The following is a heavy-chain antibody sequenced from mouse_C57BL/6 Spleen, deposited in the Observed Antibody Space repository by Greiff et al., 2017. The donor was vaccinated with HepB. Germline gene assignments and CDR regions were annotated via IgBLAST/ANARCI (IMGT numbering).Heavy chain of an antibody. J-gene: IGHJ4*01. CDR1: GFSLTSYG. D-gene: IGHD1-1*01. CDR2: IWSGGST. V-gene: IGHV2-2*01. Sequence: VQLQQSGPGLVQPSQSLSITCTVSGFSLTSYGVHWVRQSPGKGLEWLGVIWSGGSTDYNAAFISRLSISKDNSKSHVFFKMNSLQADDTAIYYCARTLPYYGSGLGYAMDYWGQGTSVTVSS. CDR3: ARTLPYYGSGLGYAMDY.